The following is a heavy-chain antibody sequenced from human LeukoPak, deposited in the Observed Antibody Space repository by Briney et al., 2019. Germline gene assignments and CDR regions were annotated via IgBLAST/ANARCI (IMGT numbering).Heavy chain of an antibody. CDR3: ARHVVVVPAAIDAFDI. CDR1: GGSISSYY. J-gene: IGHJ3*02. CDR2: IYYSGST. D-gene: IGHD2-2*01. Sequence: ASETLSLTCTVSGGSISSYYWSWIRQPPGKGLEWIGYIYYSGSTNYNPSLKSRVTISVDTSKNQFSLKLSSVTAADTAVYYCARHVVVVPAAIDAFDIWGQGTMVTVSS. V-gene: IGHV4-59*08.